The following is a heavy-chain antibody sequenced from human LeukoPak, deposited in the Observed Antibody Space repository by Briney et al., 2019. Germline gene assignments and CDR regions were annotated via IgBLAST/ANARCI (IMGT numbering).Heavy chain of an antibody. CDR1: GFTFSSYA. CDR2: IKQDGSEK. D-gene: IGHD3-22*01. CDR3: AREPGRSGCYDY. V-gene: IGHV3-7*01. Sequence: GGSLRLSCAASGFTFSSYAMSWVRQAPGKGLEWVANIKQDGSEKYYVDSVKGRFTISIDNAKNSLYLQMNSLRAEDTAVYYCAREPGRSGCYDYWGQGTLVTVSS. J-gene: IGHJ4*02.